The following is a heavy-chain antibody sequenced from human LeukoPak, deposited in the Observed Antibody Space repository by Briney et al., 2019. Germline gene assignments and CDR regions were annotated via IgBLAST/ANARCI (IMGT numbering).Heavy chain of an antibody. D-gene: IGHD6-13*01. V-gene: IGHV4-34*12. CDR1: GGYFSGYY. CDR3: ARFGSSTWYKGAFDI. Sequence: SETLSLTCAVYGGYFSGYYWSWIRQPPGKGLEWIDEIVHSGNTKYNPSLKSRVTISVDTSKNQFSLNLTSVTAADKAVYYCARFGSSTWYKGAFDIWGQGTMVTVAS. CDR2: IVHSGNT. J-gene: IGHJ3*02.